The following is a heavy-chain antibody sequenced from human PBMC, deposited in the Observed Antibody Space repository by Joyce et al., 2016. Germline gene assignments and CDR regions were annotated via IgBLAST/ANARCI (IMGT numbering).Heavy chain of an antibody. J-gene: IGHJ6*03. D-gene: IGHD6-19*01. CDR2: ISNDGSNK. Sequence: QVQLVESGGGVVQPGRSLRLSCAASGFTFSSYGMHWVRQDPGKGLEWVAVISNDGSNKYYAESVKGRFTISRDNAKNTLWLQMNSLRAEDTAVYYCARSPSTGWYTYYYYMDVWGKGTTVTVSS. V-gene: IGHV3-30*03. CDR1: GFTFSSYG. CDR3: ARSPSTGWYTYYYYMDV.